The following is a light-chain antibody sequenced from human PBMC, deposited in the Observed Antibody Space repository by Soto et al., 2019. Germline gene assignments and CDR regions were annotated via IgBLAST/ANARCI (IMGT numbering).Light chain of an antibody. CDR3: QQRSNWWT. Sequence: EIVLTQSPGTLSLSPGERATLSCRASQSVSSTYLAWYQQKPGQAPGLLLYGASNRATGIPARFSGSGSGTDFTLTISSLEPEDFAVYYCQQRSNWWTFGQGTKVDIK. CDR2: GAS. CDR1: QSVSSTY. J-gene: IGKJ1*01. V-gene: IGKV3D-20*02.